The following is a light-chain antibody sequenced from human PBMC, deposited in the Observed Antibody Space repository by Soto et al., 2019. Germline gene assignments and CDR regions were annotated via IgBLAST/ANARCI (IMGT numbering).Light chain of an antibody. V-gene: IGLV2-14*01. CDR2: EVS. CDR1: ISDIGGYNY. J-gene: IGLJ1*01. Sequence: QSALTQPASVSGSPGQSITISCTGTISDIGGYNYVSWYQQHPGEAPKLVIYEVSNRPSGVSNRFSGSKSGNTASLTISGLQADDEADYYCCSKTSSITYVFGSGTKLTVL. CDR3: CSKTSSITYV.